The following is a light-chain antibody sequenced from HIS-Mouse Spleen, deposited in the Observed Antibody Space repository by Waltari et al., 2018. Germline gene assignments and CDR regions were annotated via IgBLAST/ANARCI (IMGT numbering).Light chain of an antibody. J-gene: IGKJ2*01. CDR2: DAS. Sequence: DIQMTQSPSSLSASVGDRVTITCQASQDISNYLNWYQQKPGQAPKLLIYDASNLETGVPSRFSGSGSGTDFTFTISSLQPEDIATYYCQQYDNLPSYTFGQGTKLEIK. V-gene: IGKV1-33*01. CDR1: QDISNY. CDR3: QQYDNLPSYT.